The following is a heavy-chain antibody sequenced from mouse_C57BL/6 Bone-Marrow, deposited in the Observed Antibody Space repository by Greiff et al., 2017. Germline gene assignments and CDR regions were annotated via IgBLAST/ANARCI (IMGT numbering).Heavy chain of an antibody. V-gene: IGHV1-64*01. D-gene: IGHD4-1*02. CDR1: GYTFTSYW. Sequence: QVQLQQPGAELVKPGASVKLSCKASGYTFTSYWMHWVKQRPGQGLEWIGMIHPNSGSTNYNEKFKSKATLTVDKSSRTDYMQLSSLTSEDSAVYYCARSNWVPAWFAYWGQGTLVTVSA. CDR2: IHPNSGST. J-gene: IGHJ3*01. CDR3: ARSNWVPAWFAY.